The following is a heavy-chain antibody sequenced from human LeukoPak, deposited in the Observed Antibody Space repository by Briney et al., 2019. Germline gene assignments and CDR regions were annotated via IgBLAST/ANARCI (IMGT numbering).Heavy chain of an antibody. J-gene: IGHJ4*02. D-gene: IGHD2-21*02. Sequence: GGSLRLSCAASGFTFSSYSMNWVRQAPGKGLEWVSYISSSSSTIYYADSVKGRFTISRDNAKNSLYLQMNSLRAEDTAVYYCAREPEYCGGDCYSYYFDYWGQGTPVTVSS. V-gene: IGHV3-48*01. CDR2: ISSSSSTI. CDR1: GFTFSSYS. CDR3: AREPEYCGGDCYSYYFDY.